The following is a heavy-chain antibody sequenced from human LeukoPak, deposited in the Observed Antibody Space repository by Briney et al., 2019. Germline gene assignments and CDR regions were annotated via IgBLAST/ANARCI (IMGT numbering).Heavy chain of an antibody. Sequence: HGASLQISCQGSGSNFTNYWIGWVRQMPGKSLEWMGIIYPGDSDTTYSPSFQGQVTISADKSISTAYLQWSSLKASDTAMYYCARLMYSGSYFVYWGQGTLVTVSS. V-gene: IGHV5-51*01. CDR1: GSNFTNYW. J-gene: IGHJ4*02. D-gene: IGHD1-26*01. CDR3: ARLMYSGSYFVY. CDR2: IYPGDSDT.